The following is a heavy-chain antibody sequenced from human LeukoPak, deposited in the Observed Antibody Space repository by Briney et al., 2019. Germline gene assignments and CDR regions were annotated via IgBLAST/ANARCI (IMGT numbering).Heavy chain of an antibody. V-gene: IGHV3-48*03. D-gene: IGHD3-10*01. J-gene: IGHJ6*03. CDR2: ITDSSFTT. CDR1: GFTFSSYD. Sequence: GSLRLSCAVSGFTFSSYDMNWVRQAPGKGLEWVSYITDSSFTTYYADSVKGRFTISRDNAKNTLYLQMDSLRAEDTAIYYCARVSGSGTPVYYYSYMDVWGKGTTVIVSS. CDR3: ARVSGSGTPVYYYSYMDV.